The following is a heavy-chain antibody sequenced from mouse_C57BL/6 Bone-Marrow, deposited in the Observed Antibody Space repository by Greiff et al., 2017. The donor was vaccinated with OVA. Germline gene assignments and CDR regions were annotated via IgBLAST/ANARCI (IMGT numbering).Heavy chain of an antibody. CDR1: GYTFTSYW. D-gene: IGHD2-5*01. CDR3: ARWGYSKSDAMDY. CDR2: IYPSDSET. V-gene: IGHV1-61*01. Sequence: QVQLQQPGAELVRPGSSVKLSCKASGYTFTSYWMDWVKQRPGQGLEWIGNIYPSDSETHYNQKFKDKATLTVDKSSSTAYMQLSSLTSEDSAVYYCARWGYSKSDAMDYWGQGTSVTVSS. J-gene: IGHJ4*01.